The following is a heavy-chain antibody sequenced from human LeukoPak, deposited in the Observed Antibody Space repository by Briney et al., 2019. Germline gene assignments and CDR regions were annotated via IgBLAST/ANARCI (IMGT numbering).Heavy chain of an antibody. CDR2: ISYDGSNK. CDR1: GFTFSSYG. CDR3: AKDPRGYSYGGIDY. Sequence: GRSLRLPCAASGFTFSSYGMHWVRQAPGKGLEWVAVISYDGSNKYYADSVKGRFTISRDNSKNTLYLQMNSLRAEDTAVYYCAKDPRGYSYGGIDYWGQGTLVTVSS. V-gene: IGHV3-30*18. J-gene: IGHJ4*02. D-gene: IGHD5-18*01.